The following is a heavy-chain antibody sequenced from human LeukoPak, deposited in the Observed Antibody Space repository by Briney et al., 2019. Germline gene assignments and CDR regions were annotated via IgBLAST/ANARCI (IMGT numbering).Heavy chain of an antibody. CDR2: INHSGTT. V-gene: IGHV4-34*01. J-gene: IGHJ4*02. D-gene: IGHD4-17*01. Sequence: SESLSLTCAVYGGSFSGYYWSWIRQPPGKGLEWIGEINHSGTTNYNPSLKRQVYISVDTSKNQFSLKLSSVTAAGTAVYYCARVRATVTTIFDYWGQGTL. CDR3: ARVRATVTTIFDY. CDR1: GGSFSGYY.